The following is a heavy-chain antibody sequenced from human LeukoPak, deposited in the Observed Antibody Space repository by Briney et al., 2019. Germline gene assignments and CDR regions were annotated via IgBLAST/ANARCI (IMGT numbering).Heavy chain of an antibody. Sequence: GGSLRLSCAASGFTFSSYAMSWVRQAPGKGLEWVSTINGGGTTYYAGSVKGRFTISRDNSRNTLYLQMNSLRAEDTAVYYCARARDLYDSSGYSFDYWGQGILVTVSS. V-gene: IGHV3-23*01. J-gene: IGHJ4*02. CDR2: INGGGTT. CDR3: ARARDLYDSSGYSFDY. CDR1: GFTFSSYA. D-gene: IGHD3-22*01.